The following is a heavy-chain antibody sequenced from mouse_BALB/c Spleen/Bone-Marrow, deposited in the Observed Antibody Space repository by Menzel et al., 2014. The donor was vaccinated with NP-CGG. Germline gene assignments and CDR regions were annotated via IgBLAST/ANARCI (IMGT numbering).Heavy chain of an antibody. V-gene: IGHV1-20*02. CDR1: GYSFTGYF. Sequence: EVMLVESGPELVKPGASVKISCKASGYSFTGYFMNWVMQSHGKSLEWIGRINPYNGDTFYNQKFKSKATLTVDKSSSTAHMELRSLASEDSAVYYCARSGYYGSSYFDYWGQGTTLTVSS. J-gene: IGHJ2*01. CDR3: ARSGYYGSSYFDY. CDR2: INPYNGDT. D-gene: IGHD1-1*01.